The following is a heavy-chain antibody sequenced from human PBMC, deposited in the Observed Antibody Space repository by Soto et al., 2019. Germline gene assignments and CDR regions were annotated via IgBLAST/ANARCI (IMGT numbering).Heavy chain of an antibody. Sequence: EVQLVESGGGFVQPGGSLRLSCAASGFTFNTFPMNWVRLAPGKGLEWLSHISSNSDAMYYADSVKGRFTIYRDNARKSLYLQMNSLIVDDTAVYYCVRDYQYGFDMWGQGTMVTVSS. CDR2: ISSNSDAM. CDR3: VRDYQYGFDM. D-gene: IGHD3-16*02. V-gene: IGHV3-48*01. J-gene: IGHJ3*02. CDR1: GFTFNTFP.